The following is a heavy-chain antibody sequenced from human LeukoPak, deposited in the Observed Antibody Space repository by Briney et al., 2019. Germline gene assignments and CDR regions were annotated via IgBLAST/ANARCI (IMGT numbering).Heavy chain of an antibody. V-gene: IGHV3-11*06. CDR1: GFTFSDYY. Sequence: GGSLRLSCAASGFTFSDYYMSWIRQAPGKGQEWVSSISSSSSYTNYADSVKGRFTISRDNAKNSLYLQMNSLRAEDTAVYYCARGVGARTPDAFDIWGQGTMVTVSS. CDR2: ISSSSSYT. D-gene: IGHD1-26*01. CDR3: ARGVGARTPDAFDI. J-gene: IGHJ3*02.